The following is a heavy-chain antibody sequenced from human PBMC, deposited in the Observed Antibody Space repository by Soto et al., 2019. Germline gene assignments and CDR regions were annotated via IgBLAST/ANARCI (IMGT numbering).Heavy chain of an antibody. V-gene: IGHV3-23*01. Sequence: PGGSLRLACAASIFTFSTYAMIWVRQAPGKGLEWVSGISGGGDTSYADSVRGRFTCSRDNSKNTLYLQMNSLGAEDTALYYCAKSLFGGPDIWGQGTMVTVSS. D-gene: IGHD2-15*01. J-gene: IGHJ3*02. CDR2: ISGGGDT. CDR3: AKSLFGGPDI. CDR1: IFTFSTYA.